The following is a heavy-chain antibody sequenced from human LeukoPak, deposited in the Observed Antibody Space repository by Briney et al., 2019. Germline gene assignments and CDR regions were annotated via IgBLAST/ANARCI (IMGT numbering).Heavy chain of an antibody. CDR2: INPSGGST. V-gene: IGHV1-46*01. Sequence: VASVKVSCKASGYTFTSYYMHWVRQAPGQGLEWMGIINPSGGSTSYAQKFQGRVTMTRDTSTSTVYMELSSLRSEDTAVYYCAREYWYYDSSGYYSFSLGYWGQGTLVTVSS. CDR1: GYTFTSYY. J-gene: IGHJ4*02. D-gene: IGHD3-22*01. CDR3: AREYWYYDSSGYYSFSLGY.